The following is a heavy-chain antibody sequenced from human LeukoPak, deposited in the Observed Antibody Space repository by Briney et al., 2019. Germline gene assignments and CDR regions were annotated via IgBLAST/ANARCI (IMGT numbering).Heavy chain of an antibody. Sequence: SETLSLTCAVYGGSFSGYYWSWIRQPPGKGLEWIGYIYYSGSTNYNPSLKSRVTISVDTSKNQFSLKLSSVTAADTAVYYCARPFDYDAFDIWGQGTMVTVSS. J-gene: IGHJ3*02. CDR3: ARPFDYDAFDI. D-gene: IGHD3-16*01. CDR1: GGSFSGYY. V-gene: IGHV4-34*01. CDR2: IYYSGST.